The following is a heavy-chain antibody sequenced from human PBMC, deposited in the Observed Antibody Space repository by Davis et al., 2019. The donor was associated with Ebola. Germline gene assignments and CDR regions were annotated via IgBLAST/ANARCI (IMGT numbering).Heavy chain of an antibody. CDR3: ARVGARIHYYYGMDV. D-gene: IGHD1-26*01. CDR1: GFTFSSYW. V-gene: IGHV3-7*03. CDR2: IKQDGSEK. Sequence: GGSLRLSCAASGFTFSSYWMSWVRQAPGKGLEWVANIKQDGSEKYYVDSVKGRFTISRDNAKNSLYLQMNSLRAEDTAVYYCARVGARIHYYYGMDVWGQGTTVTVSS. J-gene: IGHJ6*02.